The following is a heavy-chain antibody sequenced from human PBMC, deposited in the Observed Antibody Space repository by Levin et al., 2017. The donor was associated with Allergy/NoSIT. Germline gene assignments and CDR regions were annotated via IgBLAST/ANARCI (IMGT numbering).Heavy chain of an antibody. CDR1: GFTFSSYA. CDR3: AKGSSSSPFHY. D-gene: IGHD6-13*01. J-gene: IGHJ4*02. Sequence: ESLKISCAASGFTFSSYAMSWVRQAPGKGLEWVSAISGSGGSTYYADSVKGRFTISRDNSKNTLYLQMNSLRAEDTAVYYCAKGSSSSPFHYWGQGTLVTVSS. CDR2: ISGSGGST. V-gene: IGHV3-23*01.